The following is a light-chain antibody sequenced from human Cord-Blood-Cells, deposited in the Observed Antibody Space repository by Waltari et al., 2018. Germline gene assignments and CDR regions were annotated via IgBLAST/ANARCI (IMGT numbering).Light chain of an antibody. CDR3: CSYAGSSTYV. CDR2: EGS. CDR1: SSDVGSYNL. Sequence: QSALTQPASVSGSPGPSITISCTGTSSDVGSYNLLSWYQQHPGKPPKLMIYEGSKRPSGVSNRFSGSKSGNTASLTISGLQAEDEADYYCCSYAGSSTYVFGTGTKVTVL. J-gene: IGLJ1*01. V-gene: IGLV2-23*01.